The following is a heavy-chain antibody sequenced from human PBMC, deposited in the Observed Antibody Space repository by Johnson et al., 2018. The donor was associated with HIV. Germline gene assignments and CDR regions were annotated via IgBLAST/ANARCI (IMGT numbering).Heavy chain of an antibody. CDR3: TTPLDQFDWISSVWVPGHGFEI. CDR1: GFTSSNY. D-gene: IGHD3-9*01. V-gene: IGHV3-15*01. CDR2: IKSKNDGGTT. J-gene: IGHJ3*02. Sequence: VQLVESGGGLVQPGGSLRLSCAASGFTSSNYMSWVRQAPGKGLEWVGRIKSKNDGGTTEYGAPVKGRFSISRDDSQNTLYLQMDSLRTEDTAVYYCTTPLDQFDWISSVWVPGHGFEIWGHGTKVTVSS.